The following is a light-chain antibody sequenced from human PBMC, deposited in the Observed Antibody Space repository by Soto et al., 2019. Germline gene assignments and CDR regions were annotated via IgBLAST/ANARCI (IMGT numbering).Light chain of an antibody. CDR2: DAS. CDR3: QQCNSWPQWT. CDR1: QSVSSSY. Sequence: ENVLTKSPGTLSLSPGERATLSCRASQSVSSSYLAWYQQKPGQAPRLLIYDASNRAAGIPARFSGSGSGTDFTLTISRLEPEDFAVYYCQQCNSWPQWTFGPGTKVDIK. V-gene: IGKV3D-20*02. J-gene: IGKJ1*01.